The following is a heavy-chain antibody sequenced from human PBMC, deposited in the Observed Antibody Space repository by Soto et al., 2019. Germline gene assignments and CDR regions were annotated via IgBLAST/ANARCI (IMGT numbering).Heavy chain of an antibody. CDR2: IYPGDSDT. D-gene: IGHD3-10*01. V-gene: IGHV5-51*01. J-gene: IGHJ6*02. CDR3: ARPGSDRWGPYYYGMDV. Sequence: PGESLKISCKGSGYSFTSYWIGWVRQMPGKGLEWMGIIYPGDSDTRYSPSFQGQVTISADKSISTAYLQWSSLKASDTAMYYCARPGSDRWGPYYYGMDVWGQGTTVTVSS. CDR1: GYSFTSYW.